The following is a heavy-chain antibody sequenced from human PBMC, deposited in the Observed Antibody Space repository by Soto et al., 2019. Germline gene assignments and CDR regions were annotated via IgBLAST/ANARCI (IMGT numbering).Heavy chain of an antibody. CDR2: RKQDSSET. D-gene: IGHD3-16*01. CDR1: GFTFRSYW. J-gene: IGHJ5*02. Sequence: GGSLRLSCAASGFTFRSYWMSWARQGPGKGLEWVAVRKQDSSETYYVDSVKGRFTVSRDNAKKSLYLQMNTLRDEHTAVYYCVTDWGQLSGAWGQGVLVTVSS. V-gene: IGHV3-7*03. CDR3: VTDWGQLSGA.